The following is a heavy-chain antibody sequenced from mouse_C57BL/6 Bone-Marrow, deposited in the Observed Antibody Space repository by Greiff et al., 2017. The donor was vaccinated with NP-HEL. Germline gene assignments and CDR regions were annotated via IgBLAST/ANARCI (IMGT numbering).Heavy chain of an antibody. CDR1: GFSFNTYA. D-gene: IGHD4-1*01. Sequence: EVQLVESGGGLVQPKGSLKLSCAASGFSFNTYAMNWVRQAPGKGLEWVGRIRSKSNNYATYYADSVKDRFTISRDDSESMLYLQMNNLNTEDTAKYCCRRQGDWDGRYLDVWGTGTSVTVSS. V-gene: IGHV10-1*01. J-gene: IGHJ1*03. CDR2: IRSKSNNYAT. CDR3: RRQGDWDGRYLDV.